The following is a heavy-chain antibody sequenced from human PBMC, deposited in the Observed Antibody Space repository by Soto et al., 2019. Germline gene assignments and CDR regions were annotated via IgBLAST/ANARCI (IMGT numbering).Heavy chain of an antibody. D-gene: IGHD4-17*01. CDR1: GGSISSSSYY. V-gene: IGHV4-39*01. J-gene: IGHJ4*02. CDR2: IYYSGST. CDR3: VDGNYFDY. Sequence: SETLSLTCTVSGGSISSSSYYWGWIRQPPGKGLEWIGSIYYSGSTYYNPSLKSRVTISVDTSKNQFSLKLSSVTAADTAVYYCVDGNYFDYWGQGTLVTVSS.